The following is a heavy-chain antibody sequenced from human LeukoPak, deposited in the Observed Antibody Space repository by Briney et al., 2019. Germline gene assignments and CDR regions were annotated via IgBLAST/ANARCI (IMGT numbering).Heavy chain of an antibody. D-gene: IGHD1-26*01. CDR3: ARVGGSYYFDY. Sequence: GGPLRLSCAASGFTFSSYWMSWVRQAPGKGLEWVANIKQDGSEKYYVDSVKGRFTISRDNAKNSLYLQMNSLRAEDTAVYYCARVGGSYYFDYWGQGTLVTVSS. J-gene: IGHJ4*02. CDR1: GFTFSSYW. CDR2: IKQDGSEK. V-gene: IGHV3-7*01.